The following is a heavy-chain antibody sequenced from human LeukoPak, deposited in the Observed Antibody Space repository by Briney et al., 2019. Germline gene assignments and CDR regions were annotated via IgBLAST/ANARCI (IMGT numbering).Heavy chain of an antibody. CDR1: GYTFTSYG. V-gene: IGHV1-18*01. Sequence: ASVKVSCKASGYTFTSYGISWVRQAPGQGLEWMGWISAYNGNTNYAQTFQDRVMITRDTSASTAFLELSGLRSGDTAVYYCAKVDGNNNFDYWGQGTLVTVSS. D-gene: IGHD5-24*01. CDR2: ISAYNGNT. J-gene: IGHJ4*02. CDR3: AKVDGNNNFDY.